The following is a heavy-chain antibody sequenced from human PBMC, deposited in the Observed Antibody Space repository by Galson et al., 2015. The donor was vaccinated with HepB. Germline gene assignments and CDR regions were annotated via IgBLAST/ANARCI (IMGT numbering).Heavy chain of an antibody. CDR3: ARDRLGYYGMDV. J-gene: IGHJ6*02. CDR1: GFTFSSYS. V-gene: IGHV3-48*02. D-gene: IGHD6-13*01. Sequence: SLRLSCAASGFTFSSYSMNWVRQAPGKGLEWLSYISSSSIIYYADSVKGRFTISRDYANSSLYLQMNSLRDEDTAIYYCARDRLGYYGMDVWGQGTTVTVSS. CDR2: ISSSSII.